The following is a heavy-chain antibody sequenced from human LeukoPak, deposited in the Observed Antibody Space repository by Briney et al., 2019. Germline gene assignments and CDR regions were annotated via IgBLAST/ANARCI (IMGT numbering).Heavy chain of an antibody. Sequence: GASVKVSCKVSGYTLTELSMHWVRQAPGQGLEWMGMINPSGGSTTYAQKFQGRVTMTRDTSTSTVYMELSSLRSEDTAVYYCASQHYGDYYFDSWGQGTLVTVSS. CDR1: GYTLTELS. J-gene: IGHJ4*02. CDR2: INPSGGST. D-gene: IGHD4-17*01. CDR3: ASQHYGDYYFDS. V-gene: IGHV1-46*01.